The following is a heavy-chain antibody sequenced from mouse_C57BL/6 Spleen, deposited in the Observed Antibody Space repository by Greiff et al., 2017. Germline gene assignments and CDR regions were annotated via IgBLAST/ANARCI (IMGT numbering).Heavy chain of an antibody. CDR2: ISSGGSYT. Sequence: EVHLVESGGDLVKPGGSLKLSCAASGFTFSSYGMSWVRQTPDKRLEWVATISSGGSYTYYPDSVKGRFTISRDNAKNTLYLQMSSLKSEDTAMYYCARHVGRNFDYWGQGTTLTVSS. CDR3: ARHVGRNFDY. D-gene: IGHD4-1*01. V-gene: IGHV5-6*01. J-gene: IGHJ2*01. CDR1: GFTFSSYG.